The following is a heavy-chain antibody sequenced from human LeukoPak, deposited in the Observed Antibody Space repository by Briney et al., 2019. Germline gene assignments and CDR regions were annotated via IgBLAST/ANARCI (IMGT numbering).Heavy chain of an antibody. CDR1: GYTFTGYY. J-gene: IGHJ4*02. V-gene: IGHV1-2*02. D-gene: IGHD6-6*01. Sequence: AASVKVPCKASGYTFTGYYMHWVRQAPGQGLEWMGWTNPNSGGTNYAQKFQGRVTMTRDTSISTAYMELSRLRSDDTAVYYCARDLGYSSSEYYFDYWGQGTLVTVSS. CDR3: ARDLGYSSSEYYFDY. CDR2: TNPNSGGT.